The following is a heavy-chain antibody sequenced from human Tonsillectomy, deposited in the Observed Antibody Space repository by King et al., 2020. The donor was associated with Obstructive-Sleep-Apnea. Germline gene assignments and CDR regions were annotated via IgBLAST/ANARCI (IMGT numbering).Heavy chain of an antibody. V-gene: IGHV3-74*01. CDR3: ARGGAYSNYGMDV. J-gene: IGHJ6*02. Sequence: VQLVESGGGLVQPGGSLRLSCAASGFTFSSYWMHWVRQSPGKGLVCVSRINSDGSSTSYAESVKGRFTLSRDNAKNTLYLQMNSLRAEDTAVYYCARGGAYSNYGMDVWGQGTTVTVSS. CDR1: GFTFSSYW. CDR2: INSDGSST. D-gene: IGHD4-11*01.